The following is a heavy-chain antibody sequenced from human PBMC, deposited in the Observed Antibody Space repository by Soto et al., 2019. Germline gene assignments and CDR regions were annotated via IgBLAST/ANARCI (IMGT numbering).Heavy chain of an antibody. CDR2: ISCSGSST. D-gene: IGHD1-1*01. Sequence: PGGSLRLSCAASGFTFSSYAMSWVRQAPGKGLEWVSGISCSGSSTYYADSVKGRFTISRDNSKNTLYLQMNSLRAEDTAVYYCVRGDNWNDEASDYWGQGTPVTVSS. CDR1: GFTFSSYA. CDR3: VRGDNWNDEASDY. J-gene: IGHJ4*02. V-gene: IGHV3-23*01.